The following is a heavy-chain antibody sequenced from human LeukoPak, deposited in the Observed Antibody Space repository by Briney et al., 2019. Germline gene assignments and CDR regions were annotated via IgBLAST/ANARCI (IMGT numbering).Heavy chain of an antibody. Sequence: SETLSLICTVSGGSISSYYWSWIRQPPGKGLEWIGLIHYSGSTKYNPSLKSRITISVDTSKSQFSLKVSSVTAADTAVYYCARAAGSGSYYSPLDYWGQGTLVTVAS. CDR3: ARAAGSGSYYSPLDY. CDR1: GGSISSYY. CDR2: IHYSGST. D-gene: IGHD3-10*01. V-gene: IGHV4-59*01. J-gene: IGHJ4*02.